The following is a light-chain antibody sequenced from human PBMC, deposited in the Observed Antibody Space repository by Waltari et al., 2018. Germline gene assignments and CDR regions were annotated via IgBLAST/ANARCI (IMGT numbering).Light chain of an antibody. CDR1: QSVSSW. V-gene: IGKV1-5*01. Sequence: DIQMTQSPSTLSASVGDRVTITCRASQSVSSWLAWYRQKPGEAPKLLIFDASSLESGVPSRFSGSGSGTEVTLTISSLQSDDFATYYCQQYRGLWTFGQGTRVEVK. J-gene: IGKJ1*01. CDR3: QQYRGLWT. CDR2: DAS.